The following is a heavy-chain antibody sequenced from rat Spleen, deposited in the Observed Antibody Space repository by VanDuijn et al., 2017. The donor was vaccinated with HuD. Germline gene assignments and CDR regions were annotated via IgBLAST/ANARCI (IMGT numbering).Heavy chain of an antibody. CDR1: GFSLSRYF. J-gene: IGHJ2*01. CDR3: ARRYDFDY. Sequence: EVQLVGTGGGLVQPGGSLKLSCVASGFSLSRYFMAWVRQAPTKGLEWVAYISSSVGSTYYRDSVKGRFTISRDNPKSTLYLQMDSLGSEDTATNYCARRYDFDYWGQGVMVTVSS. V-gene: IGHV5-27*01. CDR2: ISSSVGST. D-gene: IGHD2-1*01.